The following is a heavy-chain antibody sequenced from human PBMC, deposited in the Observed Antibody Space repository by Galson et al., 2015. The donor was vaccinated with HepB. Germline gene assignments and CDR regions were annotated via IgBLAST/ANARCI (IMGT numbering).Heavy chain of an antibody. Sequence: SVKVSCKASGYTFNKYGISWVRQAPGQGLEWMGWISTKRGNTKHEQNFQGRVTMTTETSTNTSYMELRSQRSADTAVYYCARDVDWALDYWGQGTLVTVSS. D-gene: IGHD3-9*01. V-gene: IGHV1-18*01. CDR3: ARDVDWALDY. CDR1: GYTFNKYG. J-gene: IGHJ4*02. CDR2: ISTKRGNT.